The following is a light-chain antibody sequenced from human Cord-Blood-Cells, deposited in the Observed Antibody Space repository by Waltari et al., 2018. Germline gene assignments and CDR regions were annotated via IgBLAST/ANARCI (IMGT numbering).Light chain of an antibody. CDR2: DAS. CDR3: QQRSNWPLT. Sequence: IVLTQPPATMSLSPGESATLSCRASQSVSSYLAWYQQKPGQAPRLLIYDASNRSTGIPARFSGSGSGTDFTLTISSLEPEDFAVYYCQQRSNWPLTFGGVTKVEIK. CDR1: QSVSSY. V-gene: IGKV3-11*01. J-gene: IGKJ4*01.